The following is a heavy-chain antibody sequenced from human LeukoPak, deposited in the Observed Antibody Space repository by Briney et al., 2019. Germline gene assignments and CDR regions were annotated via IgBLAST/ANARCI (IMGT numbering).Heavy chain of an antibody. CDR2: IRGDGATK. V-gene: IGHV3-23*01. CDR1: GFTFNSYW. D-gene: IGHD2/OR15-2a*01. CDR3: AKDQSRDYFRGADY. J-gene: IGHJ4*02. Sequence: GGSLRLSCAASGFTFNSYWMSWVRQAPGKGLEWVSAIRGDGATKFYADSVKGRFTVSRDNSKNTVYLQMNSLRAEDTAVYYCAKDQSRDYFRGADYWGQGTLVTVSS.